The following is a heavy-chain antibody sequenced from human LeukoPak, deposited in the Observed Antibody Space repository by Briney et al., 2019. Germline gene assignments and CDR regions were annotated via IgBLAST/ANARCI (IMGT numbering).Heavy chain of an antibody. CDR1: GFTFSSYS. CDR3: ARIGYSSSGFDY. D-gene: IGHD6-6*01. Sequence: PGGSLRLSCAASGFTFSSYSMNWVRQAPGKGLEWVSSISSSSSYIYYADSVKGRFTISRDNAKNSLYLQMNSLEVEDTAVYYCARIGYSSSGFDYWGQGTLVTVSS. J-gene: IGHJ4*02. CDR2: ISSSSSYI. V-gene: IGHV3-21*01.